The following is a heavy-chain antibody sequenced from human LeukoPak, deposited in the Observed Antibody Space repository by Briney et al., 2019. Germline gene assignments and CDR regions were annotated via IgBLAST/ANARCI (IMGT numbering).Heavy chain of an antibody. D-gene: IGHD6-19*01. CDR1: GFAFSSYG. CDR3: ARDAGIAVAGLLDY. J-gene: IGHJ4*02. CDR2: IWYDGSKK. Sequence: GGSLRLSCAASGFAFSSYGMHWVRQAPGKGLEWVAVIWYDGSKKCYADSVKGQFTISRDNSKNTLYMEMNSLRAEDTAVYYCARDAGIAVAGLLDYWGQGTLVTVSS. V-gene: IGHV3-33*01.